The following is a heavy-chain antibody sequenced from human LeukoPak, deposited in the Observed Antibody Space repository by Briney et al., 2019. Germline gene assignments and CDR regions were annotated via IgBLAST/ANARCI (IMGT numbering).Heavy chain of an antibody. Sequence: GGSLRLSCAVSGFTISTNYMRWVRQAPGKGLEWVSILYSGGDIYYADSVKGRFTISRDNSRNTLYLQMNTLRVEDSAVYYCARDRAPPTSWYFDLWGRGTLVTVSS. CDR1: GFTISTNY. J-gene: IGHJ2*01. D-gene: IGHD3-10*01. CDR2: LYSGGDI. V-gene: IGHV3-53*01. CDR3: ARDRAPPTSWYFDL.